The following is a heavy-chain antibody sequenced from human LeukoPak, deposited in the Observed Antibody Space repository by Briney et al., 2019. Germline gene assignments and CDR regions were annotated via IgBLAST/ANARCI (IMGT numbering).Heavy chain of an antibody. CDR3: ARDSRAGAFDI. CDR1: VGTFSSYA. Sequence: SVKVSCKASVGTFSSYAISWVRQAPGQGLEWMGRIIPIFGTANYAQKFQGRVTITTDESTSTAYMELSSLRSEDTAVYYCARDSRAGAFDIWGQGTMVTVSS. CDR2: IIPIFGTA. D-gene: IGHD2-2*01. V-gene: IGHV1-69*05. J-gene: IGHJ3*02.